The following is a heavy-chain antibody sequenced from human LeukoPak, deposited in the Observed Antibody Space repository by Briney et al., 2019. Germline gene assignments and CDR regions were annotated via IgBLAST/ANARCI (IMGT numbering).Heavy chain of an antibody. CDR3: CWLSPGKREYYFDY. J-gene: IGHJ4*02. CDR2: FDPEEGET. D-gene: IGHD3-16*01. CDR1: GYNFTEIA. Sequence: ASVKVSCKVSGYNFTEIAMHWVRQAPGKGLEWGGGFDPEEGETVYAQKFQGRVALTEDTSTDTAYMDLRSLRPEDTAVYFCCWLSPGKREYYFDYWGQGTLVTVSS. V-gene: IGHV1-24*01.